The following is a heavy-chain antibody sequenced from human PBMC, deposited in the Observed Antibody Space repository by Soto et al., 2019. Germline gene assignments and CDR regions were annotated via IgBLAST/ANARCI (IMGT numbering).Heavy chain of an antibody. J-gene: IGHJ4*02. V-gene: IGHV4-4*02. Sequence: QVQLQESGPGLVKPSGTLSLTCAVSGGSISSSNWWSWVRQPPGKGLEWIGEIYHSGSTNYNPSLKRRLTISAHQSKHQFSLTLSSLTAADTAVYYCARDKPSMVRGVIDYWGQGTLVPVSS. CDR3: ARDKPSMVRGVIDY. D-gene: IGHD3-10*01. CDR1: GGSISSSNW. CDR2: IYHSGST.